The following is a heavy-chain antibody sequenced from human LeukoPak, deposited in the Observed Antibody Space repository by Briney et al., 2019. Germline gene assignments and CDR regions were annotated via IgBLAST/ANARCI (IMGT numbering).Heavy chain of an antibody. D-gene: IGHD2-15*01. J-gene: IGHJ4*02. Sequence: GGSLRLSCAASGFTFSSYEMNWVRQAPGKGLEWVSYISSSGSTIYYADSVKGRFTISRDNSKNTLYLQMNSLRAEDTAVYYCAKVYCSGGSCYSLYYFDYWGQGTLVTVSS. CDR3: AKVYCSGGSCYSLYYFDY. CDR2: ISSSGSTI. V-gene: IGHV3-48*03. CDR1: GFTFSSYE.